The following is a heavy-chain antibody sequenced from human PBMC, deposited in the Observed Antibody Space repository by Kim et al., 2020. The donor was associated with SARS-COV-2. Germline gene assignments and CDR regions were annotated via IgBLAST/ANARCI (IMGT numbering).Heavy chain of an antibody. CDR1: GGSFSGYY. J-gene: IGHJ6*01. D-gene: IGHD6-19*01. V-gene: IGHV4-34*01. CDR3: ARGPLEQCLVSYYYYGMD. Sequence: SETLSLTCAVYGGSFSGYYWSWIRQPPGKGLEWIGEINHSGSTNYNPSLKSRVTISVDTSKNQFSLKLSSVTAADTAVYYCARGPLEQCLVSYYYYGMD. CDR2: INHSGST.